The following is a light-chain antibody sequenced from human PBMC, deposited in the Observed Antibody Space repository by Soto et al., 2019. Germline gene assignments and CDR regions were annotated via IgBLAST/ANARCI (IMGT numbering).Light chain of an antibody. J-gene: IGLJ7*01. V-gene: IGLV1-47*01. CDR3: VGWDDSLSGWV. CDR2: KNT. CDR1: SSNIGSNY. Sequence: QSVLTQPPSASGTPGQRVTISCSGSSSNIGSNYVYWYQQLPGTAPKVLIYKNTQRLSGVPDRFSGSKSGTSASLAISGLRSEDEADYFCVGWDDSLSGWVFGGGTQLTVL.